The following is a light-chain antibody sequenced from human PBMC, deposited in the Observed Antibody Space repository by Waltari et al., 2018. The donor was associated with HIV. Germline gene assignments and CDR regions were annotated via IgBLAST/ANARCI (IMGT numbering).Light chain of an antibody. Sequence: QSVLTQPPSVSAAPGPKVTISCPGGSSNIGKNYVSGYQQSPGTAPRRLIYENPKRLSGLPDRFSGSKSATSATLDITGLQTGDEADYYCASWDSSLSVGVFGGGTRLTVL. CDR2: ENP. J-gene: IGLJ3*02. V-gene: IGLV1-51*02. CDR3: ASWDSSLSVGV. CDR1: SSNIGKNY.